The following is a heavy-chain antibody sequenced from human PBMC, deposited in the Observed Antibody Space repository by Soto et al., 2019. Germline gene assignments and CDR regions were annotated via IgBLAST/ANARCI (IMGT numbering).Heavy chain of an antibody. CDR1: GGSFSGYY. Sequence: SETLSLTCAVYGGSFSGYYWSWIRQPPGKGLEWIGEINHSGSTNYNPSLKSRVTISVDTSKNQFYLKLSSVTAADTAVFYCASRSSSIAARRYYYYGMDVWGQGTTVTVSS. V-gene: IGHV4-34*01. CDR3: ASRSSSIAARRYYYYGMDV. CDR2: INHSGST. D-gene: IGHD6-6*01. J-gene: IGHJ6*02.